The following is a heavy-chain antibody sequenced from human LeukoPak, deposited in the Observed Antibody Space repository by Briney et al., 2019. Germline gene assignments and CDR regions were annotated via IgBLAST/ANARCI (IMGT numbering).Heavy chain of an antibody. J-gene: IGHJ3*01. D-gene: IGHD6-13*01. V-gene: IGHV3-23*01. Sequence: GGSLRLSCAVSGFTVSSYGVTWVRQAPGKGLEWVSAFSATDGSAQYAESVKGRFTISRDNSKNSLYLQMNSLRDEDTAVYYCAKARIAAAGTGAFDVWGQGTMVTVSS. CDR2: FSATDGSA. CDR3: AKARIAAAGTGAFDV. CDR1: GFTVSSYG.